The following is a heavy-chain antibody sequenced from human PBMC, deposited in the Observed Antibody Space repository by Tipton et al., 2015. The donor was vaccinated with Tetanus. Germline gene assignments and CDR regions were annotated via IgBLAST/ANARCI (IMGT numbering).Heavy chain of an antibody. CDR2: ISTSSTTI. D-gene: IGHD3-22*01. CDR3: ARDVSYYFDSKSGFDY. CDR1: GFTFNTYN. Sequence: SLRLSCAASGFTFNTYNMNWVRQAPGKGLEWVSYISTSSTTIFYADSVRGRFTISRDNAKNSLYLQMNSLRDEDTAVYYCARDVSYYFDSKSGFDYWGQGTLVTVSS. J-gene: IGHJ4*02. V-gene: IGHV3-48*02.